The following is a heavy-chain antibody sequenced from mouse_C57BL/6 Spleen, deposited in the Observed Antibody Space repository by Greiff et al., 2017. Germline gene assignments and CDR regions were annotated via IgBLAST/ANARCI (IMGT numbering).Heavy chain of an antibody. CDR3: ARTGNYGNYLDY. J-gene: IGHJ2*01. Sequence: QVQLQQPGAELVKPGASVKLSCKASGYTFTSYWMHWVKQRPGRGLEWIGRIDPNSGGTKYNEKFKSKATLTVDKPSSTAYMQLSSLTSADSAVYYCARTGNYGNYLDYWGQGTTLTVSS. D-gene: IGHD2-1*01. CDR2: IDPNSGGT. V-gene: IGHV1-72*01. CDR1: GYTFTSYW.